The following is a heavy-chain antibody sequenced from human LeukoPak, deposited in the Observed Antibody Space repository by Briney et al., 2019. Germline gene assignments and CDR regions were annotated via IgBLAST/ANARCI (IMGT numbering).Heavy chain of an antibody. Sequence: GASLRLSCAASGFTLSSYAMHWVRQAPGKGLEWVAVISNDGRNIYYADSVKGRFTISRDTSKNTLSLQMNSLRAEDTAAYYCAREKYSSSSVFDPWGQGTLVTVSS. V-gene: IGHV3-30*04. J-gene: IGHJ5*02. CDR3: AREKYSSSSVFDP. CDR1: GFTLSSYA. CDR2: ISNDGRNI. D-gene: IGHD6-6*01.